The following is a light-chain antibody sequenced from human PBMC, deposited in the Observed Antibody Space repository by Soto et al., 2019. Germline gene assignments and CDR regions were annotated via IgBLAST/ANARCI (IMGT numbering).Light chain of an antibody. Sequence: NFMLTQPHSVSESPGKTVTISCTRSSGSIASNYVQCYQQRPGSAPTTVIYEDNQRPSGVPARFSGSIDSSSNSASLTISGLKTEDEADYYCQSYDSSNHVVFGGGTKLTVL. J-gene: IGLJ2*01. CDR3: QSYDSSNHVV. V-gene: IGLV6-57*04. CDR2: EDN. CDR1: SGSIASNY.